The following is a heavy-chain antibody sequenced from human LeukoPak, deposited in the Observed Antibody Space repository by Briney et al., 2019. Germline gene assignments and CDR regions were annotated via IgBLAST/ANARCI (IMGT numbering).Heavy chain of an antibody. CDR1: GGSISSYY. CDR2: IYTSGST. V-gene: IGHV4-4*07. J-gene: IGHJ6*02. D-gene: IGHD1-26*01. Sequence: SETLSLTCTVSGGSISSYYWSWIRQPAGNGLEWIGRIYTSGSTNYNPSLKSRVTMSVDTSKNQFSLKLSSVTAADTAVYYCARARSGSYYTGYNYYGMDVWGQGTTVTVSS. CDR3: ARARSGSYYTGYNYYGMDV.